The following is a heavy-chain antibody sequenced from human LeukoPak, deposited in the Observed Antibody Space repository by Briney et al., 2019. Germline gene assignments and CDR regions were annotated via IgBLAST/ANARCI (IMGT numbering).Heavy chain of an antibody. CDR3: ARDQGRGGGWSDP. Sequence: ASVKVSCKASGYTFTGYYMHWVRQAPGQGLEWMGWINPNSGGTNFAQKFQGWVTMTRDTSISTAYMELRSLRSDDTAVYYCARDQGRGGGWSDPWGQGTLATVSS. CDR1: GYTFTGYY. CDR2: INPNSGGT. V-gene: IGHV1-2*04. D-gene: IGHD3-16*01. J-gene: IGHJ5*02.